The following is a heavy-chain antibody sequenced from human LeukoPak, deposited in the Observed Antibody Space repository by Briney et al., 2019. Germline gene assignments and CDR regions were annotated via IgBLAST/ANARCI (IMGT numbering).Heavy chain of an antibody. D-gene: IGHD2-2*01. J-gene: IGHJ3*02. CDR1: GFTFSSYW. Sequence: GGSLRLSCAASGFTFSSYWMSWVRQAPGKGLEWVANIKQDGSEKYYVDSVKGRFTISRDKSRNTLYLQMNSLRAEDTAVYYCARKGVVVVPTAHDAFDIWGQGTMVTVSS. CDR2: IKQDGSEK. CDR3: ARKGVVVVPTAHDAFDI. V-gene: IGHV3-7*03.